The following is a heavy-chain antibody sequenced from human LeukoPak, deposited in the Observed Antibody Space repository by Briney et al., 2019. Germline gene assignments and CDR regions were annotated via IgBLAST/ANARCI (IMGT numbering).Heavy chain of an antibody. CDR2: IYYSGST. Sequence: SSQTLSLTCTVSGGSISSGDYYWSWIRQPPGKGLEWIGYIYYSGSTYYNPSLKSRVTISVDTSKNQFSLKLSSVTAADTAVYYCVRDLGYWHNFDYWGQGTLVTVSS. CDR3: VRDLGYWHNFDY. CDR1: GGSISSGDYY. D-gene: IGHD2-8*02. V-gene: IGHV4-30-4*08. J-gene: IGHJ4*02.